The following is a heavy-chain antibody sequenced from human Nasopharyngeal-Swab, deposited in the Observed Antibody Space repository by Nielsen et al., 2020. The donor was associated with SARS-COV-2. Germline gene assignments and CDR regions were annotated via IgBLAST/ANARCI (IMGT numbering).Heavy chain of an antibody. CDR3: AKDAASSSSHYYGMDV. J-gene: IGHJ6*02. V-gene: IGHV3-23*01. CDR2: ISVSGDFT. D-gene: IGHD6-6*01. Sequence: GESLKISCAASGFTFTTYAMSWVRQAPGKGLEWVSDISVSGDFTYYADSVKGRFTVSRDNSQNTFYLQMNSLRAEDTAVYYCAKDAASSSSHYYGMDVWGQGTTVTVSS. CDR1: GFTFTTYA.